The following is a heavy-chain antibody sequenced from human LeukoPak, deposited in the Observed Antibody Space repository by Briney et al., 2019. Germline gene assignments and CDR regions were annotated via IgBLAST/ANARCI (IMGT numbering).Heavy chain of an antibody. D-gene: IGHD1-14*01. CDR1: GGSISSYY. V-gene: IGHV4-59*01. Sequence: PSETLSLTCTVSGGSISSYYWSWIRQPPGKGLEWIGYIYYSGSTNYNPSLKSRVTISVDTSKNQFSLKLSSVTAADTAVYYCARIRFRKPLRSPYYFDYWGQGTLVTVSS. J-gene: IGHJ4*02. CDR2: IYYSGST. CDR3: ARIRFRKPLRSPYYFDY.